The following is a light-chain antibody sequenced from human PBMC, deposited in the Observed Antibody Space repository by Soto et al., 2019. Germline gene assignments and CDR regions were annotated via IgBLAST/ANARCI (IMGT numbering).Light chain of an antibody. V-gene: IGKV2-30*02. CDR1: QILVHSDGNTY. Sequence: IVMTQSPLSLPVTLGQPASISCSSIQILVHSDGNTYLNWFHQRPGQSPRRLIYRVSNRDSGVPDRFSGSGSGTDFTLKISRVEAEDVGVYYCMQGSNLRTFGQGTKVDIK. CDR2: RVS. J-gene: IGKJ1*01. CDR3: MQGSNLRT.